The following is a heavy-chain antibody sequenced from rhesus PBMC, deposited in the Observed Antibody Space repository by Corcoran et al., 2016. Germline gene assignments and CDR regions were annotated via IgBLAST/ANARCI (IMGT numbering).Heavy chain of an antibody. D-gene: IGHD1-20*01. CDR2: IYGGSGST. J-gene: IGHJ4*01. CDR1: GGPISSNY. Sequence: QVQLQESGPGLVKPSETLAPTCAASGGPISSNYWRWKRRSPGKGLEWIGDIYGGSGSTSHNPSLTSRVSISTATSKNQFSLKLSSVTAADTAVYYCARYRTLAGTTRFDYWGQGVLVTVSS. CDR3: ARYRTLAGTTRFDY. V-gene: IGHV4-147*01.